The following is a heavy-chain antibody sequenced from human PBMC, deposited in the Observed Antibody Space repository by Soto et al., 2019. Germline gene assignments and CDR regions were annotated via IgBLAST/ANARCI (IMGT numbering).Heavy chain of an antibody. CDR3: ARNLYSYGYYAMDV. V-gene: IGHV1-18*04. CDR1: GYTFTTYG. CDR2: ISAYNGNT. J-gene: IGHJ6*02. D-gene: IGHD5-18*01. Sequence: QVHLVQSGAEVKKPGASVKVSCKTSGYTFTTYGISWVRQAPGQGLEWMGWISAYNGNTNYAQKLQGRVTMTTDTASSRAYMELRSPMSDDTAVYYCARNLYSYGYYAMDVWGQGTTVTVSS.